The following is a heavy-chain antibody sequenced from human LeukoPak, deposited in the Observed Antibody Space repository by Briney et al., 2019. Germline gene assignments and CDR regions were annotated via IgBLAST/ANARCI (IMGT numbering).Heavy chain of an antibody. D-gene: IGHD7-27*01. CDR3: ARDTNWGSTHY. J-gene: IGHJ4*02. CDR1: GFTFNTYA. CDR2: IAYDGSNK. Sequence: GRSLRLSCAASGFTFNTYAMHWVRQAPGKGLEWVAVIAYDGSNKFYADSVRGRFTISRDNSKSTLYLQMNSLRAEDTAVYYCARDTNWGSTHYWGQGTLVTVSS. V-gene: IGHV3-30-3*01.